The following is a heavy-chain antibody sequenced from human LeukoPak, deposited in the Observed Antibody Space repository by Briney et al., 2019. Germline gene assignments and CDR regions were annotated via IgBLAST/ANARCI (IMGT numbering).Heavy chain of an antibody. CDR2: INHSGST. CDR1: DGSFSGYY. J-gene: IGHJ4*02. Sequence: ETLSLXCAVYDGSFSGYYWSWIRQPPGKGLEWIGEINHSGSTNYNPSLKSRVTISVDTSKNQFSLKLSSVTAADTAVYYCARXPIQPDVDTAMGDYWGQGTLVTVSS. CDR3: ARXPIQPDVDTAMGDY. D-gene: IGHD5-18*01. V-gene: IGHV4-34*01.